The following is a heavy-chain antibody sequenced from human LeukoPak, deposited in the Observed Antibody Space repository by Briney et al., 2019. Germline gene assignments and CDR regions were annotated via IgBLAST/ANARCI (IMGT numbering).Heavy chain of an antibody. D-gene: IGHD3-16*01. CDR2: ISYDGSNI. V-gene: IGHV3-30-3*01. J-gene: IGHJ4*02. Sequence: GGSLRLSCVASGFTFSSYAMHWVRKAPGKGLEWVVVISYDGSNIYYADSVKGRFTISRDNSKNTLYLQMNSLRAEDTAVYYCARDLRGVVGGAFDYWGQGTLVTVSS. CDR1: GFTFSSYA. CDR3: ARDLRGVVGGAFDY.